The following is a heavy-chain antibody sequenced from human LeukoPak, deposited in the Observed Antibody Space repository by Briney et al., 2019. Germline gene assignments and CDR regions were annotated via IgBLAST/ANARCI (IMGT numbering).Heavy chain of an antibody. Sequence: PGGSLRLSCAASGFTFSSYWMSWVRQAPGKGLERVANIKQDGSEKYYVDSVKGRFTISRDNAKNSLYLQMNSLRAEDTAVYYCASSPLGPLWFDYWGQGTLVTVSS. V-gene: IGHV3-7*01. CDR2: IKQDGSEK. D-gene: IGHD3-10*01. CDR1: GFTFSSYW. J-gene: IGHJ4*02. CDR3: ASSPLGPLWFDY.